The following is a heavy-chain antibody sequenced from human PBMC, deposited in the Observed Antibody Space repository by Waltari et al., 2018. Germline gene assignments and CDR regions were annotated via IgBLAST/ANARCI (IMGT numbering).Heavy chain of an antibody. CDR1: GFTFSSYA. J-gene: IGHJ4*02. V-gene: IGHV3-23*01. CDR3: AKPFSSGWYRGYYFDY. Sequence: EVQLLESGGGLVQPGGSLRLSCAASGFTFSSYAMSWVRQAPGKGLEWVSAISGSGGSTYYADSVKGRFTISRDNSKNTLYLQMNSLRAEDTAVYYCAKPFSSGWYRGYYFDYWGQGTLVTVSS. D-gene: IGHD6-19*01. CDR2: ISGSGGST.